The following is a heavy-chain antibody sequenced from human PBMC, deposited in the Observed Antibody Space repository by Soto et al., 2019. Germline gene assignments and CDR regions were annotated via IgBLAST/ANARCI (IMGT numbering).Heavy chain of an antibody. CDR3: ARGISGGRHFDY. CDR1: GGSISSSSW. Sequence: PLEILSLTCAVSGGSISSSSWWSWVRQPPGKGLEWIGEIYHSGSTNYNPSLKSRVTISVDKSKNQFSLKLSSVTAADTAVYYCARGISGGRHFDYWGQGTLVTVSS. D-gene: IGHD2-15*01. V-gene: IGHV4-4*02. J-gene: IGHJ4*02. CDR2: IYHSGST.